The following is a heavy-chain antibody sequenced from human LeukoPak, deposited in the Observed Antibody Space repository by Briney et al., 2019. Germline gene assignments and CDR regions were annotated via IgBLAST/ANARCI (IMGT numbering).Heavy chain of an antibody. Sequence: ASVKVSCKVSGYTLTELSMHWVRQAPGKGLEWMGGFDPEDGETIYAQKFQGRVTMTEDTSTDTAYMELSSLRSEDTAVYYCARTYYDYVWGSLAWFDPWGQGTLVTVSS. CDR2: FDPEDGET. J-gene: IGHJ5*02. CDR1: GYTLTELS. D-gene: IGHD3-16*01. CDR3: ARTYYDYVWGSLAWFDP. V-gene: IGHV1-24*01.